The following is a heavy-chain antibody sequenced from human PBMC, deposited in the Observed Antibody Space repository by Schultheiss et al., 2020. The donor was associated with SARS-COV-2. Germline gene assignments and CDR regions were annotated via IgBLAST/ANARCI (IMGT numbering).Heavy chain of an antibody. D-gene: IGHD2-15*01. CDR2: IYSGGST. J-gene: IGHJ6*02. V-gene: IGHV3-66*01. Sequence: GGSLRLSCAASGFTFSSYGMHWVRQAPGKGLEWVSVIYSGGSTYYADSVKGRFTISRDNSKNTLYLQMNSLRAEDTAVYYCARGTEVVAANYYYGMDVWGQGTTVTVSS. CDR3: ARGTEVVAANYYYGMDV. CDR1: GFTFSSYG.